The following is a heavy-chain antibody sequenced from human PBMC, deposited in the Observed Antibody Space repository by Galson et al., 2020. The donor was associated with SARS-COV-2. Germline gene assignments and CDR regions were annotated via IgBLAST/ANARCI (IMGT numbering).Heavy chain of an antibody. V-gene: IGHV3-64D*06. Sequence: GGSLRLSCVASGFTFSNYAMFWVRQAPGKGLEYVSVIKSSGGDTYYAESVKGRFVISRDNSMDTLFLQMNTLRAEDTAVYYCVLLGTRFLGESHLDSWGQETRVTVSS. CDR1: GFTFSNYA. D-gene: IGHD1-26*01. CDR3: VLLGTRFLGESHLDS. J-gene: IGHJ4*02. CDR2: IKSSGGDT.